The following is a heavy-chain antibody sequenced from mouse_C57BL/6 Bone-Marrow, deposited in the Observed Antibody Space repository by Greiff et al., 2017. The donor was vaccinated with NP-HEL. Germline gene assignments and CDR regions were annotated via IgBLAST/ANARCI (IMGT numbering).Heavy chain of an antibody. Sequence: QVQLQQSGAELVRPGASVKLSCKASGYTFTDYYINWVKQRPGQGLEWIARIYPGSGNTYYNEKFKGKATLTAEKSSSTAYMQLSSLTSEDSAVYFCARYSNYTAYFDYWGQGTTLTVSS. CDR1: GYTFTDYY. J-gene: IGHJ2*01. D-gene: IGHD2-5*01. CDR3: ARYSNYTAYFDY. CDR2: IYPGSGNT. V-gene: IGHV1-76*01.